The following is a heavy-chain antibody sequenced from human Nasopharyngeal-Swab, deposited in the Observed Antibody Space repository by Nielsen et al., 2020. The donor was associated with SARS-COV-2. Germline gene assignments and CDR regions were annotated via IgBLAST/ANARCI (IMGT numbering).Heavy chain of an antibody. CDR3: ASTYNYYGDYYYGMDV. J-gene: IGHJ6*02. Sequence: GGSLRLSCAASGFTFSNYGIHWVRQAPGKGLEWVAVLSSDGSNQYFGDSVKGRFTISGDNSRNTLYLQMNNLRPEDTAVYYCASTYNYYGDYYYGMDVWGQGTTVTVSS. V-gene: IGHV3-30*03. D-gene: IGHD1-20*01. CDR1: GFTFSNYG. CDR2: LSSDGSNQ.